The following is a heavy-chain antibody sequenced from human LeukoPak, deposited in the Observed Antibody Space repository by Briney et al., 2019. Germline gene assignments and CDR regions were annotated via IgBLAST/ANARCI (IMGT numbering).Heavy chain of an antibody. V-gene: IGHV3-23*01. CDR1: GFTFISYA. CDR3: AKRSSSSWNYYGMDV. Sequence: GGSLRLSCAASGFTFISYAMSWVRQAPGKGLEWVSAISGSGGSTYYADSVKGRFTISRDNSKNTLYLQMNSLRAEDTAVYYCAKRSSSSWNYYGMDVWGQGTTVTVSS. J-gene: IGHJ6*02. D-gene: IGHD6-13*01. CDR2: ISGSGGST.